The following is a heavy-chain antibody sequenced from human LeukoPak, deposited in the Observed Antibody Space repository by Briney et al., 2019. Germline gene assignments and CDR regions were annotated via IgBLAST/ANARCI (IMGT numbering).Heavy chain of an antibody. CDR1: GFTFSSYS. CDR2: IKPDGSEQ. CDR3: ARDASALY. D-gene: IGHD6-19*01. Sequence: GALRLSCAASGFTFSSYSMNWVRQAPGKGLEWVATIKPDGSEQYYLDSVKGRFTISRDNARDSLYLQMNSLRDDDTSVYYCARDASALYWGRGTPVTVSS. J-gene: IGHJ4*02. V-gene: IGHV3-7*01.